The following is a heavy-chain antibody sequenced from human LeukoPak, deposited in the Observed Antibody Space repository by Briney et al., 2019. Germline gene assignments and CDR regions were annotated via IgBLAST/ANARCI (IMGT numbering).Heavy chain of an antibody. V-gene: IGHV1-2*02. CDR2: INPNSGGT. CDR1: GYTFTDSY. D-gene: IGHD2-2*01. Sequence: ASVKVSCKASGYTFTDSYMHWVRQAPGQGLEWMGWINPNSGGTKYAQKFQGRVTMTRDTSISTAYMELSRLRSDDTAVYYCARDPKVVPAAAIDYWGQGTLVTVSS. J-gene: IGHJ4*02. CDR3: ARDPKVVPAAAIDY.